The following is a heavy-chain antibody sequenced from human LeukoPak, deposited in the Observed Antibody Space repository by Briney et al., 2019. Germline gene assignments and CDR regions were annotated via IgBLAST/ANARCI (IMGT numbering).Heavy chain of an antibody. J-gene: IGHJ4*02. Sequence: PGGSLRLSCAASGFTFSSFEMNWVRQAPGKGLEWLSYISSSGSTKYYADSVKGRFTISRDNSKNTLYLQMNSLRAEDTAVYYCARALSYPYYFDYWGQGTLVTVSS. V-gene: IGHV3-48*03. CDR2: ISSSGSTK. CDR1: GFTFSSFE. CDR3: ARALSYPYYFDY. D-gene: IGHD1-26*01.